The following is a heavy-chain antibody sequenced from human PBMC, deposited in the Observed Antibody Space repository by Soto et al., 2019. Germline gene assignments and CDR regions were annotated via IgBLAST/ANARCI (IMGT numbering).Heavy chain of an antibody. V-gene: IGHV3-23*01. CDR1: GFTFSSYA. J-gene: IGHJ4*02. CDR3: AKGKLRFLEWLLFVY. Sequence: GGSLRLSCAASGFTFSSYAMSWVRQAPGKGLEWVSAISGSGGSTYYADSVKGRFTISRDNSKNTLYLQMNSLRAEDTAVYYCAKGKLRFLEWLLFVYWGQGTLVTVSS. CDR2: ISGSGGST. D-gene: IGHD3-3*01.